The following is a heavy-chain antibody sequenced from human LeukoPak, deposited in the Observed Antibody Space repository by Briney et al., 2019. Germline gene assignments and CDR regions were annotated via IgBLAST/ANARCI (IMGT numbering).Heavy chain of an antibody. D-gene: IGHD3-10*01. Sequence: SETLSLTCTVFGYSISSGYHWDWIRQPPGKGLEWIATIHHSGSTSYNPSLKSRVTMSVDTSKNQFSLKLSSVTAADTAVYYCVRGGYYYGPGDWGQGTLVTVSS. CDR2: IHHSGST. CDR1: GYSISSGYH. CDR3: VRGGYYYGPGD. J-gene: IGHJ4*02. V-gene: IGHV4-38-2*02.